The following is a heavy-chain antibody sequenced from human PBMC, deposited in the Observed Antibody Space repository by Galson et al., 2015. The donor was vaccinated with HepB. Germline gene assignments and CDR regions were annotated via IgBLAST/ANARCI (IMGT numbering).Heavy chain of an antibody. J-gene: IGHJ2*01. Sequence: QSGAEVKKPGESLRISCKGSGYSFTSYWINWVRQMPGKGLEWMGTIAPTDSYTKYSPSFQGHVTISVDKSISTAYLQWSSLKASDTAMYYCARHREQWLIQDLYVDLWGRGTLVTVSS. CDR3: ARHREQWLIQDLYVDL. V-gene: IGHV5-10-1*01. CDR1: GYSFTSYW. CDR2: IAPTDSYT. D-gene: IGHD6-19*01.